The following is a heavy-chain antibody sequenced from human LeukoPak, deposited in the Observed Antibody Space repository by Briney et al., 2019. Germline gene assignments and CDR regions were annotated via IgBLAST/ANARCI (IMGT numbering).Heavy chain of an antibody. CDR3: ARDIHDFWSGYRNGKSLDY. D-gene: IGHD3-3*01. V-gene: IGHV1-69*04. J-gene: IGHJ4*02. CDR1: GGTFSSYA. Sequence: ASVKVSCKASGGTFSSYAISWVRQAPGQGLEWMGRIIPILGIANYAQKFQGRVTITADKSTSTAYMELSSLRSEDTAVYYCARDIHDFWSGYRNGKSLDYWGQGTLVTVSS. CDR2: IIPILGIA.